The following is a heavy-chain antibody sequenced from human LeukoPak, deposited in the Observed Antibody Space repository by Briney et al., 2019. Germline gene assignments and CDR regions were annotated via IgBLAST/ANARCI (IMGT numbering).Heavy chain of an antibody. CDR1: GFTFSDYY. CDR3: ASAYYYVKSGFLDAFDM. CDR2: ISNSCSTI. Sequence: AGGSLRLSCAASGFTFSDYYMSWIRQAPGKGLEWVSYISNSCSTIYYADSVKGRFTISRDNAKNSLYLQMNSLRAEDTALYYCASAYYYVKSGFLDAFDMWGQGKMVTVSS. J-gene: IGHJ3*02. V-gene: IGHV3-11*01. D-gene: IGHD3-22*01.